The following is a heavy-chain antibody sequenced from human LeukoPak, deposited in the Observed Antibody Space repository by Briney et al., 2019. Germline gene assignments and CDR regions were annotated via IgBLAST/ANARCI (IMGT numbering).Heavy chain of an antibody. CDR2: ISWNSGSI. CDR3: AKARYSSYDAFDI. CDR1: GFTFDDYA. V-gene: IGHV3-9*01. Sequence: GGSLRLSCAASGFTFDDYAMHWVRQAPEKGLEWVSGISWNSGSIGYADSVKGRFTISRDNAKNSLYLQMNSLRAEDTALYYCAKARYSSYDAFDIWGQGTMVTVSS. J-gene: IGHJ3*02. D-gene: IGHD6-13*01.